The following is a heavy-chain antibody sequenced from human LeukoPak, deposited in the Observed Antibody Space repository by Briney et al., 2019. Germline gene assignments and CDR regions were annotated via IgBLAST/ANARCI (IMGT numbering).Heavy chain of an antibody. V-gene: IGHV4-39*01. CDR3: ARRDYDILTGYPHDAFDI. CDR1: GGSISSYY. Sequence: SETLSLTCTVSGGSISSYYWGWIRQPPGKGLEWIGSIYYSGSTYYNPSLKSRVTISVDTSKNQFSLKLSSVTAADTAVYYCARRDYDILTGYPHDAFDIWGQGTMVTVSS. CDR2: IYYSGST. D-gene: IGHD3-9*01. J-gene: IGHJ3*02.